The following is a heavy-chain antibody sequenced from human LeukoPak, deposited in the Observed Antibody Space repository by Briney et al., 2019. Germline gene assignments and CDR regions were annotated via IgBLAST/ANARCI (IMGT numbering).Heavy chain of an antibody. CDR2: MNPNSGNT. CDR1: GYTFSTDN. V-gene: IGHV1-8*01. CDR3: ARGLVRRQLVRAFFY. J-gene: IGHJ4*02. D-gene: IGHD6-13*01. Sequence: ASVKVSCKASGYTFSTDNTNWVRHATGQGLEWVGWMNPNSGNTGYAQKLQSRVSMTTNTSISTAYMELSGLTSEDAAVYFCARGLVRRQLVRAFFYWGQGTPVTVSS.